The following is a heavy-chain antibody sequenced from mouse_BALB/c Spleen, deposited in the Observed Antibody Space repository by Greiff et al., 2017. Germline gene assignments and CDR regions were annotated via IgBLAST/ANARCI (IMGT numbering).Heavy chain of an antibody. D-gene: IGHD2-2*01. J-gene: IGHJ4*01. Sequence: EVMLVESGPELVKPGASVKIPCKASGYTFTDYNMDWVKQSHGKSLEWIGDINPNNGGTNYNQKFKGKATLTVDKSSSTAYMELRSLTSEDTAVYYCARWIPGYDEALYYAMDYWGQGTSVTVSS. CDR1: GYTFTDYN. CDR3: ARWIPGYDEALYYAMDY. CDR2: INPNNGGT. V-gene: IGHV1-18*01.